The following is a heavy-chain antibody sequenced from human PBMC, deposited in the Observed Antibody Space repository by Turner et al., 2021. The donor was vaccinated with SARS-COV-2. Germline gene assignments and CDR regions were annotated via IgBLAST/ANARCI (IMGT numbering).Heavy chain of an antibody. D-gene: IGHD2-2*01. J-gene: IGHJ2*01. CDR2: MNPDSGNT. CDR1: GYTFTSYD. Sequence: QVQLVQSGAEVTKPGASVQVSCKASGYTFTSYDINWVRQATGQGLEWMGWMNPDSGNTAYAQKFQGRVTITRNTSISTAYMELSSLRSEDTAVYYCARGGYCSSTSCSPYWYFDLWGRGTLVTVSS. V-gene: IGHV1-8*03. CDR3: ARGGYCSSTSCSPYWYFDL.